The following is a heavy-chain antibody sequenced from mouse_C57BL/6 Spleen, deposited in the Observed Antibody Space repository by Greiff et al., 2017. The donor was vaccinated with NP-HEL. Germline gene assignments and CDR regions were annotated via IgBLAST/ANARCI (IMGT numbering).Heavy chain of an antibody. Sequence: QVQLKESGAELVKPGASVKLSCKASGYTFTSYWMHWVKQRPGQGLEWIGMIHPNSGSTNYNEKFKSKATLTVDKSSSTAYMQLSSLTSEDSAVYYCARKDPYYSNGYAMDYWGQGTSVTVSS. J-gene: IGHJ4*01. D-gene: IGHD2-5*01. CDR2: IHPNSGST. V-gene: IGHV1-64*01. CDR3: ARKDPYYSNGYAMDY. CDR1: GYTFTSYW.